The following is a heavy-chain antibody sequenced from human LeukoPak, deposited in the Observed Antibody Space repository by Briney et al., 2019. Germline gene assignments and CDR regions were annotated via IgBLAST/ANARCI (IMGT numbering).Heavy chain of an antibody. CDR1: GGSISSYY. CDR2: ISLTGLT. Sequence: PSETLSLTCTVSGGSISSYYWSWIRQPPGQGLEWIGEISLTGLTHYNPSLESRVTVSLDKSKNQLSLNLTSVTAADTAVYYCSRENGAFSPFGYWGQGTLVTVLS. CDR3: SRENGAFSPFGY. V-gene: IGHV4-59*12. J-gene: IGHJ4*02. D-gene: IGHD2-8*01.